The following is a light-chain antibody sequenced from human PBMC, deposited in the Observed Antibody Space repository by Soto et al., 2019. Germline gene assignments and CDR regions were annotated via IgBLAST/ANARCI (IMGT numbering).Light chain of an antibody. CDR2: EVS. CDR1: SSDVGGYNY. Sequence: QSALTQPASVSGSPGQSITISCTGTSSDVGGYNYVSWYQQHPGKAPKLMIYEVSNRPPGVSNRFSGSKSGNTASLTISGLQAEDEADYYCSSYTSSSTIYVFGNGTKVTVL. J-gene: IGLJ1*01. CDR3: SSYTSSSTIYV. V-gene: IGLV2-14*01.